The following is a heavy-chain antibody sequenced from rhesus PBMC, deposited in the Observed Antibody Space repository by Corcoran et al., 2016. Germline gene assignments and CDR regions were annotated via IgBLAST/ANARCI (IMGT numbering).Heavy chain of an antibody. CDR1: GGSVSSSNW. CDR3: ARTSSGGWSYDY. V-gene: IGHV4-65*01. J-gene: IGHJ4*01. Sequence: QVQLQESGPGLVKPSETLSLTCAVSGGSVSSSNWWSWIRQPPGKRLEWIGYISGSSRSTYYNPSLKSRVTISTDTSKNQFSLKLSSVTAADTAVYYCARTSSGGWSYDYWGQGVLVTVSS. D-gene: IGHD6-37*01. CDR2: ISGSSRST.